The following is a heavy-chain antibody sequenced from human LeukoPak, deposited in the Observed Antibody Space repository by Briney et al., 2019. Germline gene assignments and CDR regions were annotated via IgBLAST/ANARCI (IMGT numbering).Heavy chain of an antibody. CDR1: GGSISSSSYY. J-gene: IGHJ4*02. Sequence: ASETLSLTCTVSGGSISSSSYYWGWIRQPPGKGLEWIGSIYYRGSTYYTPSLQSRVTISVDTSKNQFSLKLSSVTAADTAVYYCARQNGAADYWGQGTLVTVSS. CDR2: IYYRGST. CDR3: ARQNGAADY. D-gene: IGHD2-8*01. V-gene: IGHV4-39*01.